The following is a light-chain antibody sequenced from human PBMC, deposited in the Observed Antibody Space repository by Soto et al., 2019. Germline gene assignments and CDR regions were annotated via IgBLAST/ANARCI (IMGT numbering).Light chain of an antibody. J-gene: IGKJ2*01. CDR1: QSVSSSY. Sequence: EIVLTQSPATLSLSPGERATLSCRASQSVSSSYLAWYQQKPGQAPRLLIYGTSSRATGIPDRFSGGGSGTELSLTISRLEPEDFAVYYCQQYGSSPLYTFGQGTKLVIK. CDR2: GTS. V-gene: IGKV3-20*01. CDR3: QQYGSSPLYT.